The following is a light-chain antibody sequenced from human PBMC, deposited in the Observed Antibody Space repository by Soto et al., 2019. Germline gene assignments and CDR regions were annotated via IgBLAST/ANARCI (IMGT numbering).Light chain of an antibody. V-gene: IGLV2-23*02. CDR1: SSDVGSYNL. CDR2: EVS. J-gene: IGLJ1*01. Sequence: LTQPASVSGSPGQSITISCTGTSSDVGSYNLVSWYQQHPGKAPKLMIYEVSKRPSGVSNRFSGSKSANTASLTISGLQAEDEADYYCCSYAGSSTPYVFGTGTKVTVL. CDR3: CSYAGSSTPYV.